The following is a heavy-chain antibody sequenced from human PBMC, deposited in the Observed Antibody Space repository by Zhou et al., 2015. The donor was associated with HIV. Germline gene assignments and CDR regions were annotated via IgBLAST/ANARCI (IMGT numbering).Heavy chain of an antibody. CDR1: GYTFSNYG. D-gene: IGHD2-8*01. Sequence: QVQLVQSGDEVKKPGASVKVSCKASGYTFSNYGISWVRLAPGQGLEWMGGIIPIFGTANYAQKFQGRVTITADESTSTAYMELSSLRSEDTAVYYCALSNPPDPWGQGTLVTVSS. J-gene: IGHJ5*02. CDR3: ALSNPPDP. CDR2: IIPIFGTA. V-gene: IGHV1-69*13.